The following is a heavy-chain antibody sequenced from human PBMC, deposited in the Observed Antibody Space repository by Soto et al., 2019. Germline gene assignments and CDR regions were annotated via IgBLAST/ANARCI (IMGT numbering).Heavy chain of an antibody. J-gene: IGHJ6*02. V-gene: IGHV3-33*01. CDR3: ARRDDLVATIVFYGMDV. Sequence: QVQLVESGGGVVQPGRSLRLSCAASGFTFSSYGMHWVRQAPGKGLEWVAVIWYDGSNKYYADSVKGRFTISRDNSKNTLYLQMNSLRAEDTAVYYCARRDDLVATIVFYGMDVWGQGTTVTVSS. D-gene: IGHD5-12*01. CDR1: GFTFSSYG. CDR2: IWYDGSNK.